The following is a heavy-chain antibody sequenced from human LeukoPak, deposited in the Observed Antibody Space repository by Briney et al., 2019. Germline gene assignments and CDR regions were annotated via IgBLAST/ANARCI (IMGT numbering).Heavy chain of an antibody. Sequence: SETLSLTCTVSGGSIGSYYWSWIRQPPGKGLEWIGFIYYTGSTNYNPSLKSRLTISLDTSKNQFSLKMTSVTAADTAVYYCARDGSGNWFDPWGQGTLVTVSS. J-gene: IGHJ5*02. CDR3: ARDGSGNWFDP. CDR2: IYYTGST. CDR1: GGSIGSYY. V-gene: IGHV4-59*01. D-gene: IGHD3-10*01.